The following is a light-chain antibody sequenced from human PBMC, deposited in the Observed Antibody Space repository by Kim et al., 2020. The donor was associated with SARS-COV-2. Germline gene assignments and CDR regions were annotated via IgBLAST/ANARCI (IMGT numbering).Light chain of an antibody. J-gene: IGKJ2*01. Sequence: ASIGDRVTITCRASQMIDTWLAWYQQKPGQAPKLLIYLASTLENGVPPRFSGSGSGAEFTLTINSLQPDDFATYYCQHYSRFPYTFGQGTKVDIK. CDR1: QMIDTW. V-gene: IGKV1-5*03. CDR3: QHYSRFPYT. CDR2: LAS.